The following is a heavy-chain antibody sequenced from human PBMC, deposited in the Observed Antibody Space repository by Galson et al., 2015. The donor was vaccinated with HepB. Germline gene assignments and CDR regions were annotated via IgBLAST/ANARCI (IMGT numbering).Heavy chain of an antibody. CDR3: ARPAGRRTEAGMDV. Sequence: SLRLSCAASGFTFSSYDMNWVRQAPGKGLEWVSYISSSGSTIYYADSVKGRFTISRDNAKNSLYLQMNSLRAEDTAVYYCARPAGRRTEAGMDVWGQGTTVTVSS. V-gene: IGHV3-48*03. CDR2: ISSSGSTI. J-gene: IGHJ6*02. D-gene: IGHD1-14*01. CDR1: GFTFSSYD.